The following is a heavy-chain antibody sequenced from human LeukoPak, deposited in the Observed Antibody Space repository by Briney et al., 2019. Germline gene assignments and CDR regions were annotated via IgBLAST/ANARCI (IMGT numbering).Heavy chain of an antibody. D-gene: IGHD3-22*01. CDR2: IYYSGST. V-gene: IGHV4-39*07. CDR3: ASGLPYYYDSSGYPFDY. CDR1: GGSISSSSYY. J-gene: IGHJ4*02. Sequence: PSETLSLTCTVSGGSISSSSYYWGWIRQPPGKGLEWIGSIYYSGSTYYNPSLKSRVTISVDTSKNQFSLKLSSVTAADTAVYYCASGLPYYYDSSGYPFDYWGQGTLVTVSS.